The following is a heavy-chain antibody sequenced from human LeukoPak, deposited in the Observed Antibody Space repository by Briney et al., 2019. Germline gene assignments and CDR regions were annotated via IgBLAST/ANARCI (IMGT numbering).Heavy chain of an antibody. D-gene: IGHD5-18*01. Sequence: SETLSLTCTVSGGSISSYYWSWIRQPPGKGLEWIGYIYYSGSTNYNPSLKSRVTISVDTSKNQFSLKLSSVTAADTAIYYCAKGAGGFSYYNWFDPWGQGTLVTVSS. CDR3: AKGAGGFSYYNWFDP. CDR1: GGSISSYY. CDR2: IYYSGST. V-gene: IGHV4-59*12. J-gene: IGHJ5*02.